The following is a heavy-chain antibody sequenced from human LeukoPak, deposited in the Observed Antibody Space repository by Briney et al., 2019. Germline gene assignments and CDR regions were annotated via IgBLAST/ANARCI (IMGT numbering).Heavy chain of an antibody. CDR2: INHSGST. V-gene: IGHV4-34*01. Sequence: PSETLSLTCAVYGGSFSGYYWSWIRQPPGKGLEWIGEINHSGSTNYNPSLKSRVTISVDTSKNQFSLKLSSVTAADTAVHYCARARWYCTNGVCYRSWFDPWGQGTLVTVSS. J-gene: IGHJ5*02. CDR1: GGSFSGYY. D-gene: IGHD2-8*01. CDR3: ARARWYCTNGVCYRSWFDP.